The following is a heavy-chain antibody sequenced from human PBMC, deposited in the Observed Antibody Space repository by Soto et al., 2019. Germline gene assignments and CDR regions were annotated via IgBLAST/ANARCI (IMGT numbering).Heavy chain of an antibody. Sequence: GSLSLGCAATGFTFSSYDMHWVHQAPGKGLERVAVIWYDGSKKYYAASVKGRFTISRDNSKNTLYLQMNSLRAWDTAVYYCARDRMGFDYWGQGTLVTVSS. J-gene: IGHJ4*02. CDR3: ARDRMGFDY. V-gene: IGHV3-33*01. CDR2: IWYDGSKK. CDR1: GFTFSSYD.